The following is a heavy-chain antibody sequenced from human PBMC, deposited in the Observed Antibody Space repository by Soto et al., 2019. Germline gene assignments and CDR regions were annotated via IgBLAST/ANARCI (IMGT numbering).Heavy chain of an antibody. CDR2: INAGNGNT. V-gene: IGHV1-3*01. J-gene: IGHJ6*02. CDR3: ARDPGYYHIVTGYYDYYYYGIDV. Sequence: ASVEVSCKASGYTFTSYAMHWVRQAPGRRLEWMGWINAGNGNTKYSQKFQGRVTITRDTSASTAYMELSSLRSEDTAVYYCARDPGYYHIVTGYYDYYYYGIDVWGQGTTVTVSS. CDR1: GYTFTSYA. D-gene: IGHD3-9*01.